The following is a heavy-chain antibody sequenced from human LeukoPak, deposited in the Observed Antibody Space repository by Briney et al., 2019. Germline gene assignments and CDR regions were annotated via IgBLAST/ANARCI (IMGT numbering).Heavy chain of an antibody. CDR3: PRDKSGTTQGDSDY. D-gene: IGHD1-1*01. V-gene: IGHV1-46*01. Sequence: ASVKVSCKASGYTFTRYYMHWVRQAPGQGLEWMGIIDPSGGSTSYAQKFQGRVTMTRDTSTGTVYMDLSSLRSEDTAVYYCPRDKSGTTQGDSDYWGQGTLVTVSS. CDR1: GYTFTRYY. J-gene: IGHJ4*02. CDR2: IDPSGGST.